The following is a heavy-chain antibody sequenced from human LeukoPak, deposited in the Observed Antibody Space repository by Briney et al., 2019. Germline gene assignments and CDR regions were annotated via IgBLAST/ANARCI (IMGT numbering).Heavy chain of an antibody. J-gene: IGHJ4*02. CDR2: ISYTGST. CDR1: GGSISTYY. Sequence: PSETLSLTCTVSGGSISTYYWSWIRQPPGKGLEWIGYISYTGSTNYNPSLKSRVTISVDTSKNQFSLKLSSVTAADTAVYYCARLYASGNYWVDFWGQGTLVIVSS. V-gene: IGHV4-59*01. CDR3: ARLYASGNYWVDF. D-gene: IGHD3-10*01.